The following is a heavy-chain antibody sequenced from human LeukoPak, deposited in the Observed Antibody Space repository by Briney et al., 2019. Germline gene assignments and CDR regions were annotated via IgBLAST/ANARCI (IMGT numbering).Heavy chain of an antibody. V-gene: IGHV1-18*01. CDR1: GYTFTSYG. D-gene: IGHD6-13*01. CDR3: ARGGYSSSWYWAHYYYMDV. J-gene: IGHJ6*03. Sequence: GASVKVSCKASGYTFTSYGISWVRQAPGQGLEWMGWISAYNGNTNYAQKLQGRVTMTTDTSTSTAYMELRSLRSDDTAVYYCARGGYSSSWYWAHYYYMDVWGKGTTVTVSS. CDR2: ISAYNGNT.